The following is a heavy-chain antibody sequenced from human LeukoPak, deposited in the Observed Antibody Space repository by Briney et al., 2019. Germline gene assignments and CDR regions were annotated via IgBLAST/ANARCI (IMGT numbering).Heavy chain of an antibody. CDR3: ARATCLNGICYTLY. V-gene: IGHV5-51*01. CDR2: IYPADSET. D-gene: IGHD2-8*01. CDR1: GFIFTGYW. Sequence: GESLKISCKGSGFIFTGYWIVWVRQMPGKGLEWMGIIYPADSETTYSPSFQGQITISADRSSTTAHLQWSSLKASDTAIYYCARATCLNGICYTLYWGQGSLVTVSS. J-gene: IGHJ4*02.